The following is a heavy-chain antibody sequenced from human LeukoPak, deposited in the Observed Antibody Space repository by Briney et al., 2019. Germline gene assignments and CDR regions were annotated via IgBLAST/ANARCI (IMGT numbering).Heavy chain of an antibody. J-gene: IGHJ4*02. D-gene: IGHD3-22*01. CDR2: FYHSGST. V-gene: IGHV4-38-2*02. CDR1: GYSISSGYY. Sequence: SETPSLTCTVSGYSISSGYYWGWIRQPPGKGLEWIGSFYHSGSTYYNPSLKSRVTISVDTSKNHFSLKLSSVTAADTAVYYCARDSVGYYDSSGSPYYFDYWGQGTLVTVSS. CDR3: ARDSVGYYDSSGSPYYFDY.